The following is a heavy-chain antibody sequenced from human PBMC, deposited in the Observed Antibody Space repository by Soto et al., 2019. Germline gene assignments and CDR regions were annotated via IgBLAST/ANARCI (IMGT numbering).Heavy chain of an antibody. V-gene: IGHV1-18*01. D-gene: IGHD2-2*01. CDR2: INAGNGNT. Sequence: ASVKVSCKASGYTFTSYDINWVRQATGQGLEWMGWINAGNGNTNYAQKLQGRVTMTTDTSTSTAYMELRSLRSDDTAVYYCARDFTDPPSSTSGEAFDIWGQGTMVTVSS. J-gene: IGHJ3*02. CDR3: ARDFTDPPSSTSGEAFDI. CDR1: GYTFTSYD.